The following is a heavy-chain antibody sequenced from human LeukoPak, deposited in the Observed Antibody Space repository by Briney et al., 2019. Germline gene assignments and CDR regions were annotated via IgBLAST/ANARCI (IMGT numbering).Heavy chain of an antibody. V-gene: IGHV1-2*02. D-gene: IGHD6-13*01. CDR2: INPNSGGT. CDR1: GYTFTGYY. CDR3: ARGFSSWYLSPYYLEY. J-gene: IGHJ4*02. Sequence: ASVKVSRKASGYTFTGYYMHWVRQVPGQALEWMGWINPNSGGTNYAQKFQGRVTMTRDTSITTAYMELSRLRSDDTAVYYCARGFSSWYLSPYYLEYCGQGTPVTVSS.